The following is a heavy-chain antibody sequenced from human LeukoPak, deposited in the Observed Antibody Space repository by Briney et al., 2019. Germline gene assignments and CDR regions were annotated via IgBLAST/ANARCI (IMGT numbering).Heavy chain of an antibody. V-gene: IGHV3-21*01. J-gene: IGHJ4*02. Sequence: GGSLRLSCAASGVTFSSYSMNWVRQAPGKGLEWVSSISSSSSYIYYADSVRGCFPTSRAKPKTSLYMQMTSLRAEDTAVYYCARDTTQKRFGLFFRVYRGPGTLVTVSS. CDR2: ISSSSSYI. CDR3: ARDTTQKRFGLFFRVY. D-gene: IGHD3-3*01. CDR1: GVTFSSYS.